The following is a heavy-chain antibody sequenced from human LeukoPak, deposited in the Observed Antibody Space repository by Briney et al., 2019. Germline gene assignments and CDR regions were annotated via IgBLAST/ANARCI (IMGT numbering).Heavy chain of an antibody. CDR2: ISGSGGST. CDR1: GITFSSYA. J-gene: IGHJ4*02. V-gene: IGHV3-23*01. CDR3: AKDPSKYLMITSFDY. D-gene: IGHD3-16*01. Sequence: GGSLRLSCAASGITFSSYAMSWVRQAPGKGLEWVSAISGSGGSTYYADSLKGRFTISRDNHKNTLYLQMNSLRAEDTAVYYCAKDPSKYLMITSFDYWGQGTLVTVSS.